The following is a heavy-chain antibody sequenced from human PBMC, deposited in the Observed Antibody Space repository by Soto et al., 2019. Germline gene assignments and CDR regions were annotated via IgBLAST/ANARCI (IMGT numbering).Heavy chain of an antibody. CDR1: DGSISSFG. CDR3: ARGGGVYYFDY. D-gene: IGHD2-8*02. V-gene: IGHV4-59*01. Sequence: SQTLCLTCTVADGSISSFGWSWIRQPPGKGLEWIGYIYYSGITDYNPSLKSRVTISVDTSKSQFSLKLSSVTAADTAVYYGARGGGVYYFDYWGQRTLDT. CDR2: IYYSGIT. J-gene: IGHJ4*02.